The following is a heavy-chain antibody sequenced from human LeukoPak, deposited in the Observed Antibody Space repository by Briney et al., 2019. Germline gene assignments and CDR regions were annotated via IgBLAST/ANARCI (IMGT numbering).Heavy chain of an antibody. CDR1: GGSFSGYY. CDR3: ARHLKGDYKAFDY. D-gene: IGHD2-21*01. Sequence: SETLSLTCGVYGGSFSGYYWSWIRQPPGKGLEWIGEINDSGRSNYKSSLKSRVTISEDTSKNQFSLKLSSVTAADTAVYYCARHLKGDYKAFDYWGQGTLVTVSS. J-gene: IGHJ4*02. CDR2: INDSGRS. V-gene: IGHV4-34*01.